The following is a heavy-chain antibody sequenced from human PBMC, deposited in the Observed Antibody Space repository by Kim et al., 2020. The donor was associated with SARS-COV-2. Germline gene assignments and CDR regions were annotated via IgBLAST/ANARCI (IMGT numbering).Heavy chain of an antibody. CDR2: INAGSGNT. V-gene: IGHV1-3*01. CDR3: ARGGAVLRFLEWLLAYFDY. J-gene: IGHJ4*01. D-gene: IGHD3-3*01. Sequence: ASVKVSCKASGYTFSNYAMHWVRQAPGQRLEWMGWINAGSGNTEYSQKFQGRLIITRDTSASKACMELSSLRSEERPGYYCARGGAVLRFLEWLLAYFDY. CDR1: GYTFSNYA.